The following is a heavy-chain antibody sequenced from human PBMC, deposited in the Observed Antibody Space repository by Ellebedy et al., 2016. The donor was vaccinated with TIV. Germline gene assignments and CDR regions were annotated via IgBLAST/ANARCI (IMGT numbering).Heavy chain of an antibody. Sequence: AASVKVSCKASGYTFTGYHIHWVRQAPGQGLEWMGWINPNSGGTNYAQKFQGWVTMTRDTSISTAYMELSRLRSDDTAVYYCARDGAVTTVFDYWGQGTLVTVSS. CDR3: ARDGAVTTVFDY. J-gene: IGHJ4*02. CDR1: GYTFTGYH. V-gene: IGHV1-2*04. D-gene: IGHD4-17*01. CDR2: INPNSGGT.